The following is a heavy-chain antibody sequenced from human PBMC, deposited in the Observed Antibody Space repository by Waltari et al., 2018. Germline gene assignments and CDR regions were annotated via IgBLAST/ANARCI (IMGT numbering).Heavy chain of an antibody. V-gene: IGHV3-23*01. CDR3: AKMTRSWAEGAFDS. CDR1: GFTLGSYA. CDR2: LSDNGASA. Sequence: EVQLLESGGHLIQPGGSLRVSCVASGFTLGSYAMSWVRQAPGMGLGWVASLSDNGASAYYADSVKGRFTISRDTSENTLYLQVSALRVDDTAIYYCAKMTRSWAEGAFDSWGQGTLLTVSS. D-gene: IGHD6-6*01. J-gene: IGHJ4*02.